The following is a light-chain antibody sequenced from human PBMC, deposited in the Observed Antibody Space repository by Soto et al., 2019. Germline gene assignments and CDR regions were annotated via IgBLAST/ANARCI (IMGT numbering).Light chain of an antibody. Sequence: QSALTQPASVSGSPGQSITISCTGTSSDVGGYIYVSWFQHHPGKAPKLMIYELSNRPSGVSNRFSGSRSDNTASLTISGLQAEDEAIYYCSSYSTATQGVLFGGGTKLTVL. V-gene: IGLV2-14*01. J-gene: IGLJ2*01. CDR1: SSDVGGYIY. CDR2: ELS. CDR3: SSYSTATQGVL.